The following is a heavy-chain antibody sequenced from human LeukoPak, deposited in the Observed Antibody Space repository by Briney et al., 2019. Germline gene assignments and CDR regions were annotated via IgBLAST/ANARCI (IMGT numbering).Heavy chain of an antibody. J-gene: IGHJ4*02. D-gene: IGHD5-12*01. CDR3: AVASSFFDY. CDR2: IYTSGST. CDR1: GGSISSGSYY. V-gene: IGHV4-61*02. Sequence: PSQTLSLTCTVSGGSISSGSYYWSWIRQPAGKGLEWIGRIYTSGSTNYNPSLKSRVTISVDTSKNQSSLKLSSVTAADTAVYYCAVASSFFDYWGQGTLVTVSS.